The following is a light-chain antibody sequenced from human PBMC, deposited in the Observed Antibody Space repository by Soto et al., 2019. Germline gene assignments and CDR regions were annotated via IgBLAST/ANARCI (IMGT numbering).Light chain of an antibody. J-gene: IGLJ1*01. CDR3: SSKRSSDTLYV. CDR2: EVT. V-gene: IGLV2-14*01. Sequence: QSALTQPASLSGSPGQSITISCAGTSSDIGGSRYVSWYQQPPGKAPKLIIYEVTYRPSGVSARFSGPKSGNTASLTVSGLQAEDEADYYCSSKRSSDTLYVFGTGTKLTVL. CDR1: SSDIGGSRY.